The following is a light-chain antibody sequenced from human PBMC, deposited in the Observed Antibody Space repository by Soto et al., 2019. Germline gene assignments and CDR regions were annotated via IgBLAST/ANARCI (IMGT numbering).Light chain of an antibody. CDR3: SSYTSSILV. Sequence: QSVLTQPASVSGSPGQSITISCTGTSRDVGAYNYVPWYQQYPGKAPKLMIYEVSNRPSGVSNRFSGSKSGNTASLTISGLQAEDEADYYCSSYTSSILVFGGGTKLTVL. J-gene: IGLJ3*02. CDR1: SRDVGAYNY. CDR2: EVS. V-gene: IGLV2-14*01.